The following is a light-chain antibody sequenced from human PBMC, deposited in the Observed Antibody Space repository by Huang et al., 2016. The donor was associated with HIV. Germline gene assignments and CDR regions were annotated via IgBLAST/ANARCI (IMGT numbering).Light chain of an antibody. Sequence: DIQMTQSPSSLSASVGDRVTITCQASQDINNYVNWFQQKPGKAPKLLIYDASNLKPGGPSRFSGSRSGTDFTFTITNLQPEDIGTYYCQQFDNLPFTFGQGTRLEIK. CDR3: QQFDNLPFT. CDR2: DAS. CDR1: QDINNY. J-gene: IGKJ5*01. V-gene: IGKV1-33*01.